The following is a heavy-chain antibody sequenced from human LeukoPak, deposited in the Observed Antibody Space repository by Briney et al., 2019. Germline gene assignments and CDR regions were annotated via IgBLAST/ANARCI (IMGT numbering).Heavy chain of an antibody. J-gene: IGHJ4*02. CDR1: GGTFSSYA. CDR3: ARGWIQLWLPGELGY. CDR2: IIPIFGTA. V-gene: IGHV1-69*05. D-gene: IGHD5-18*01. Sequence: GASVKVSCKASGGTFSSYAISWVRQAPGQGLEWMGRIIPIFGTANYAQKFQGRVTITTDESTSTAYMELSSLRSEDTAVYYCARGWIQLWLPGELGYWGQGTLVTVSS.